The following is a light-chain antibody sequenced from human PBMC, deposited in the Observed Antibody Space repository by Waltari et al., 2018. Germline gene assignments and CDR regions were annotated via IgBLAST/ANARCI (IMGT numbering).Light chain of an antibody. CDR3: QQDYTTPWT. V-gene: IGKV1-27*01. Sequence: DIQMTQSPSSLSASVRDRVPVTCRASQGINKELSWYQQKPGKAPTLLIYAASSWQTGVSSRFSGSRSETDFTLSISSLQPENVATYYCQQDYTTPWTFGQGTKVEIK. CDR1: QGINKE. J-gene: IGKJ1*01. CDR2: AAS.